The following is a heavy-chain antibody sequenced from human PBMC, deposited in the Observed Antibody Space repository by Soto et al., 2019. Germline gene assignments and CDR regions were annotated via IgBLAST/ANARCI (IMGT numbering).Heavy chain of an antibody. D-gene: IGHD4-17*01. V-gene: IGHV4-31*03. CDR1: GGSISSGGYY. Sequence: PSETLSLTCTVSGGSISSGGYYWSWIRQHPGKGLEWIGYIYYSGSTYYNPSLKSRVTISVDTSKNQFSLKLSSVTAADTAVYYCAGDLGGGDYGDYLGEYYYYYGMDVWGQGTTVTVSS. J-gene: IGHJ6*02. CDR2: IYYSGST. CDR3: AGDLGGGDYGDYLGEYYYYYGMDV.